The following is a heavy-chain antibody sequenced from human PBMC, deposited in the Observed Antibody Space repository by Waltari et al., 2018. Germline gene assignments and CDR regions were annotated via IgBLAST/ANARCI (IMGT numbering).Heavy chain of an antibody. CDR1: GFTFGSYG. Sequence: QVQLVESGGGVVQPGGSLRLSCAASGFTFGSYGLHWVRQAPGKGLEWVAFIRYDGSNKYYADSVKGRFTISRDNSKNTLYLQMNSLRAEDTAVYYCAKLGSGNYGMDVWGQGTTVTVSS. V-gene: IGHV3-30*02. CDR3: AKLGSGNYGMDV. D-gene: IGHD1-1*01. CDR2: IRYDGSNK. J-gene: IGHJ6*02.